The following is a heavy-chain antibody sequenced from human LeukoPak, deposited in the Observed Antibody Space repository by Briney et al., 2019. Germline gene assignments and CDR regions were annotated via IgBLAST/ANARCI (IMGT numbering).Heavy chain of an antibody. Sequence: GTSLRLSCAASGFNFRDSAMHWVRQPPGKGLEGVAVSSYDGTNKYYADSVNGRFTISRDNSKNTLFLQMNNLRLEDTAVYYWAADYGDYVSPSDWGQGSLVIVSS. J-gene: IGHJ4*02. CDR3: AADYGDYVSPSD. V-gene: IGHV3-30*04. CDR1: GFNFRDSA. CDR2: SSYDGTNK. D-gene: IGHD4-17*01.